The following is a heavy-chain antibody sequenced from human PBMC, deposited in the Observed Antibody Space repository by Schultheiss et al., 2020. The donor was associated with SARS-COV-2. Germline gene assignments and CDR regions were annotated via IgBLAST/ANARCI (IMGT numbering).Heavy chain of an antibody. J-gene: IGHJ1*01. Sequence: GESLKISCAASGFTFSDYYMSWIRQAPGKGLEWVSYISSSGSTIYYADSVKGRFTISRDNAKNSLYLQMNSLRAEDTAVYYCARGPHYDFWSGYYIGPTHYAEYFQHWGQGTLVTVSS. CDR2: ISSSGSTI. CDR1: GFTFSDYY. D-gene: IGHD3-3*01. CDR3: ARGPHYDFWSGYYIGPTHYAEYFQH. V-gene: IGHV3-11*04.